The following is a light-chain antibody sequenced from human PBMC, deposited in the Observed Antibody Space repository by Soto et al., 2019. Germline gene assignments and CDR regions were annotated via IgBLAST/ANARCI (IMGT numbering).Light chain of an antibody. J-gene: IGKJ5*01. CDR2: DAS. Sequence: EIVLTQSPATLSLSPGERATLSCRASQSVSSYLAWYQQKPGQAPRLLIYDASNRATGIPARFSGSGSGTAFTLTITRLEPEDSAVYFCQQYTGPPTTFGQGTRLEIK. CDR1: QSVSSY. CDR3: QQYTGPPTT. V-gene: IGKV3-11*01.